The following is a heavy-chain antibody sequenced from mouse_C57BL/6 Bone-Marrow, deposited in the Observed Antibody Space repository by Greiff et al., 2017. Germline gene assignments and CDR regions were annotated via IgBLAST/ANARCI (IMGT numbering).Heavy chain of an antibody. Sequence: QVQLQQPGAELVKPGASVKLSCKASGYTFPSYWMQWVKQRPGQGLEWIGEIDPSDSYTNYNQKFKGKATLTVDTSSRTAYMQLSSLTSEDSAVYYCARPYYYGFAYWGQGTLVTVSA. CDR3: ARPYYYGFAY. J-gene: IGHJ3*01. CDR1: GYTFPSYW. D-gene: IGHD1-1*01. CDR2: IDPSDSYT. V-gene: IGHV1-50*01.